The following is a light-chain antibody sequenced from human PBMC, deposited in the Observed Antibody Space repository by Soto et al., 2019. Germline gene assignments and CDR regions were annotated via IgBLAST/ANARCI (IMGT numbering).Light chain of an antibody. CDR3: QQNHIVPPWT. V-gene: IGKV3-20*01. J-gene: IGKJ1*01. Sequence: EIVLTQSPGTLSLSPGEGATLSCRASQSVSGDYLAWYQSKPGQAPRLLIHGASNRATGIPDRFSGSGSGTDFTLTISSLQPEDFATYYCQQNHIVPPWTFGQGTKVDIK. CDR1: QSVSGDY. CDR2: GAS.